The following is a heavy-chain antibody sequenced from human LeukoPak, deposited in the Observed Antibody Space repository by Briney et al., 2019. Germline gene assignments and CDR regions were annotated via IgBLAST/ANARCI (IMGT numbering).Heavy chain of an antibody. CDR1: GFAFSGYS. CDR3: ARDGWHYFDY. D-gene: IGHD6-19*01. V-gene: IGHV3-48*02. Sequence: PGGSLRLSCAASGFAFSGYSMNWVRQAPGKGLEWISYISTSSSTICYADSVKGRFTISRDSAKNSLYLQTNSLRDEDTAVYYCARDGWHYFDYWGQGTLVSVSS. J-gene: IGHJ4*02. CDR2: ISTSSSTI.